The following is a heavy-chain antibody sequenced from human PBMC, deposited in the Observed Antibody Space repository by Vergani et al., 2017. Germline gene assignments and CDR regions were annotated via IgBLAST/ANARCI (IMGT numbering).Heavy chain of an antibody. CDR1: GFTFSSYA. J-gene: IGHJ4*02. CDR3: AKVIGIFGVVTPKVQFDY. D-gene: IGHD3-3*01. CDR2: ISGSGVST. Sequence: EVQLLESGGGLVQPGGSLRLSCAASGFTFSSYAMSWVRQAPGKGLEWVSAISGSGVSTYYADSVKGRFTISRDNSKNTLYLQMNSLRAEDTAVYYCAKVIGIFGVVTPKVQFDYWGQGTLVTVSS. V-gene: IGHV3-23*01.